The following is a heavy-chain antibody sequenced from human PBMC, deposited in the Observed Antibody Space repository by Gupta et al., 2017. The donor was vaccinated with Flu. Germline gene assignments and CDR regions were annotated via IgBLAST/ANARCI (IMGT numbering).Heavy chain of an antibody. Sequence: QVHLQESGPGLVKPSETLSLTCTVSGASVSKDSMYWNWIRQAAGEGLEWIGRIYSSGRTTYNSALQSRVIMSLDTSKNQFSLELTSVTAADTAVYYCARSDIVVMPARGNYDYAFDVWGQGTTVTVSS. CDR1: GASVSKDSMY. CDR3: ARSDIVVMPARGNYDYAFDV. J-gene: IGHJ6*02. D-gene: IGHD2-21*01. CDR2: IYSSGRT. V-gene: IGHV4-4*07.